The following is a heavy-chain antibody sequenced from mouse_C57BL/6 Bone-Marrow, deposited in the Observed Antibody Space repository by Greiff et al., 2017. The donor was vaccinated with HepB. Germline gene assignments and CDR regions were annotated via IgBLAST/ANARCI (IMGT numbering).Heavy chain of an antibody. V-gene: IGHV1-22*01. D-gene: IGHD2-3*01. J-gene: IGHJ1*03. Sequence: EVKVVESGPELVKPGASVKMSCKASGYTFTDYNMHWVKQSHGKSLEWIGYINPNNGGTSYNQKFKGKATLTVNKSSSTAYMELRSLTSEDSAVYYCAVYDGYYDWYFDVWGTGTTVTVSS. CDR2: INPNNGGT. CDR1: GYTFTDYN. CDR3: AVYDGYYDWYFDV.